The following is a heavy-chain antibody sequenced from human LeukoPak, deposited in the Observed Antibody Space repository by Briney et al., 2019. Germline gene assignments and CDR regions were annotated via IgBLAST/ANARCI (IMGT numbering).Heavy chain of an antibody. CDR2: MNPNSGNT. Sequence: ASVKVSCKASGYSFTNNDINWVRQTSGQGLGWMGWMNPNSGNTGYAQKFQGRLTLTRTTSTSTAYMELSRLRSDDTAVYYCARDDTWGYYDSSGYYDWGQGTLVTVSS. D-gene: IGHD3-22*01. V-gene: IGHV1-8*03. J-gene: IGHJ4*02. CDR3: ARDDTWGYYDSSGYYD. CDR1: GYSFTNND.